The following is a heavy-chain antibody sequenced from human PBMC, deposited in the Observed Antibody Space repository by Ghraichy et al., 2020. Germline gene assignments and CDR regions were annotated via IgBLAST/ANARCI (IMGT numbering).Heavy chain of an antibody. V-gene: IGHV3-23*01. D-gene: IGHD1-1*01. CDR1: GFTFRSYF. CDR2: ISSSDDST. J-gene: IGHJ3*02. CDR3: AKTNNAHWNEDAFDI. Sequence: GESLNISCAASGFTFRSYFMNWVRQAPGKGLEWLSTISSSDDSTYYADSVKGRFTISRDNSKNTLYLQMNSLRVEDTAVYYCAKTNNAHWNEDAFDIWGQGTMVTVSA.